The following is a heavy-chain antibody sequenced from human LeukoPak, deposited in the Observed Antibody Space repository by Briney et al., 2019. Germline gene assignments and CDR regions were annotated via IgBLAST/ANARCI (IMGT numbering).Heavy chain of an antibody. D-gene: IGHD5-12*01. CDR3: ARARPSMWIDY. CDR2: IKSDGSST. CDR1: GFTFSSYW. J-gene: IGHJ4*02. Sequence: GGSLRLSCAASGFTFSSYWMHWVRQAPGKGLVWVSRIKSDGSSTSYADSVKGRFTISRDNAKNTLYLQMNSLRPEDTAVYYCARARPSMWIDYWGQGTLVTVSS. V-gene: IGHV3-74*01.